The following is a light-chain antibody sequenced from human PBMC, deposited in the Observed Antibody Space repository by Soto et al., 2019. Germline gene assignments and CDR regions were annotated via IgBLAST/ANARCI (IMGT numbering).Light chain of an antibody. J-gene: IGKJ5*01. Sequence: EIVMTQSPSTLSVSPGERATLSCWASQSVSSNLAWYQQKPGQAPRLLIYGASTRATGIPARFSGSGSGTEFTLTINSLEPEDFAVYYCQQRSNWPPITFGQGTRLEI. V-gene: IGKV3-15*01. CDR2: GAS. CDR3: QQRSNWPPIT. CDR1: QSVSSN.